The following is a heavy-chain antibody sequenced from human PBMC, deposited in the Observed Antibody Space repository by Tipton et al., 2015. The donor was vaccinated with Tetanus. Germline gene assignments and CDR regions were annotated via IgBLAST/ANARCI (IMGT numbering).Heavy chain of an antibody. Sequence: TLSLTCTVSGGSISSFYWTWIRQPPGKGLEWIGYIFDTGSTNYNPSLKSRVTMSVDTSKNQFSLHLTSVTAEDTAVYYCARAPNRISRAYDYWGQGTQITVSS. CDR1: GGSISSFY. CDR2: IFDTGST. D-gene: IGHD1-14*01. CDR3: ARAPNRISRAYDY. V-gene: IGHV4-59*01. J-gene: IGHJ4*02.